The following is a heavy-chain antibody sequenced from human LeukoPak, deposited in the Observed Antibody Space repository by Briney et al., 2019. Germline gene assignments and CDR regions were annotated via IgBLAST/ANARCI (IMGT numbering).Heavy chain of an antibody. CDR2: ISAYNGNT. CDR1: GDTFTIYG. D-gene: IGHD1-20*01. J-gene: IGHJ6*03. CDR3: ARGVNWNDLQHDYYYYMDV. Sequence: GASVKVSCKASGDTFTIYGINWVRQAPGQGLEWMGWISAYNGNTNYAQKLQGRVTMTTDTSTSTAYMELRSLRSDDTAVYYCARGVNWNDLQHDYYYYMDVWGKGTTVTISS. V-gene: IGHV1-18*01.